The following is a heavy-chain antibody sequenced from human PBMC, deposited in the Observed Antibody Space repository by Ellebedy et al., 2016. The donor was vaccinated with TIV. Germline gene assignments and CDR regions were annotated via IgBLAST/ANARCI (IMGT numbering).Heavy chain of an antibody. Sequence: SETLSLTCAVYGGSLSGVSWSWIRRPPGKGLEWIGEINHRDSTNYNPSLKSRVTISVDTSRNQLSLRLNAVTAADTAVYYCARCHFHDVDLDHWYIDLWGRGTLVTVTS. CDR1: GGSLSGVS. CDR3: ARCHFHDVDLDHWYIDL. J-gene: IGHJ2*01. CDR2: INHRDST. V-gene: IGHV4-34*01. D-gene: IGHD1-1*01.